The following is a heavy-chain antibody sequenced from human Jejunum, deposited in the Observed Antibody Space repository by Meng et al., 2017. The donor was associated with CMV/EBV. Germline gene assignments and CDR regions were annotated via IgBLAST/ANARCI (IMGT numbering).Heavy chain of an antibody. CDR3: AKRKYDDAAFDF. J-gene: IGHJ3*01. CDR2: IYNGVAGT. Sequence: SGFTFVRYAMSWVRQAPGKGLEWVSVIYNGVAGTYYANSVKGRFTISRDNSKNTVYLQMNSLRAEDTAVYYCAKRKYDDAAFDFWGQGTMVTVSS. D-gene: IGHD1-1*01. CDR1: GFTFVRYA. V-gene: IGHV3-23*03.